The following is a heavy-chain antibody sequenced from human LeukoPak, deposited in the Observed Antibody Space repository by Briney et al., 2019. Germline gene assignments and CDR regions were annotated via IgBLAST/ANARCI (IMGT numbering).Heavy chain of an antibody. V-gene: IGHV3-48*02. J-gene: IGHJ4*02. CDR3: TRDGLRTAHFDD. Sequence: PGGSLRISCAASGFTFSTYTMNWVRQAPGKGLEWVSTVSDSRDVHYSDSVKGRFTISRDNARNSLYLQMNSLRDEDTAVYYCTRDGLRTAHFDDWGQGTLVTVSS. CDR2: VSDSRDV. D-gene: IGHD2-21*01. CDR1: GFTFSTYT.